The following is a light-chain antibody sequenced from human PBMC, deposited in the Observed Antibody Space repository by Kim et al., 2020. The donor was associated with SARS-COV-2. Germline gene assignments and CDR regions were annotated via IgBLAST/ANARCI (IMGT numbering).Light chain of an antibody. V-gene: IGKV1-5*03. CDR3: QQYNYYPYS. Sequence: ASEADRVTITGRASQSSSSWLARYQQKPGKAPKLVISLASSLESGVPSRFSGSGSGTEFTLTIISLQPDDFATYFCQQYNYYPYSFAQGTKLEIK. CDR1: QSSSSW. CDR2: LAS. J-gene: IGKJ2*03.